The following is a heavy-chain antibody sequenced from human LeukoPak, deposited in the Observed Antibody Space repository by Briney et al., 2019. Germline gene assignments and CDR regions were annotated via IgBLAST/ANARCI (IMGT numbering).Heavy chain of an antibody. CDR3: ARGITVAGMDV. CDR1: GGSISSGGYS. CDR2: IYHSGST. Sequence: PSETLSLTCAVSGGSISSGGYSWSWIRQPPGKGLEWIGYIYHSGSTYYNPSLKSRVTISVDRSKNQFSLKLSSVTAADTAVYYCARGITVAGMDVWGQGTTVTVSS. J-gene: IGHJ6*02. D-gene: IGHD3-10*01. V-gene: IGHV4-30-2*01.